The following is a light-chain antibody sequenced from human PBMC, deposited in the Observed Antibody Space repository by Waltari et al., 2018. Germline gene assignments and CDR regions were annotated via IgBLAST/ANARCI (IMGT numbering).Light chain of an antibody. CDR3: HSRNGRDNQVI. CDR1: SLRTSY. Sequence: SYELTQDPAVSVALGQTVRIPCQGDSLRTSYASWYQLKPGKAPVLVMYGKDRPPSGIPDRISGYSSGITSSLTITGARAEDEADYYCHSRNGRDNQVIFGGGTKVTVL. CDR2: GKD. V-gene: IGLV3-19*01. J-gene: IGLJ2*01.